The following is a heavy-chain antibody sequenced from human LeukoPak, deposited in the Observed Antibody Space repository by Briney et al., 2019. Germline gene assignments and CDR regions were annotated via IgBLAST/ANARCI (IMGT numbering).Heavy chain of an antibody. CDR2: INHSGST. CDR3: ARGGDIVVVVAATGFDY. Sequence: SETLSLTCAVYGGSFSGYYWSWIRQPPGTGLEWIGEINHSGSTNYNPSLKSRVTISVDTSKNQFSLKLSSVTAADTAVYYCARGGDIVVVVAATGFDYWGQGTLVTVSS. V-gene: IGHV4-34*01. D-gene: IGHD2-15*01. CDR1: GGSFSGYY. J-gene: IGHJ4*02.